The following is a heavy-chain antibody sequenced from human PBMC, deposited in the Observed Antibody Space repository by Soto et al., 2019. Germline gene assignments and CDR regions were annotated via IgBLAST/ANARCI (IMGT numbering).Heavy chain of an antibody. V-gene: IGHV3-48*02. CDR3: AREAGGEDIVLMVYAPDAFDI. CDR2: ISSSSSTI. D-gene: IGHD2-8*01. Sequence: PGGSLRLSCAASGFTFSSYSMNWVRQAPGKGLESVSYISSSSSTIYYADSVKGRFTISRDNAKNSLYLQMNSLRDEDTAVYYCAREAGGEDIVLMVYAPDAFDIWGQGTMVTVSS. CDR1: GFTFSSYS. J-gene: IGHJ3*02.